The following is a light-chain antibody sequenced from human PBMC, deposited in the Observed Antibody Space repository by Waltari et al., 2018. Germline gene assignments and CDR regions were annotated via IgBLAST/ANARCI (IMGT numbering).Light chain of an antibody. V-gene: IGLV2-8*01. J-gene: IGLJ2*01. CDR3: SSYAGTDVV. Sequence: QSALTQPPSASGSPGQSVTISCTGTSSDVGGYNYVSWYQQHPGKAPKLMIYEVSKRPAGVPDSFSGSKSGNSASLTVSGLQAEDEADYYCSSYAGTDVVFGGGTKLTVL. CDR2: EVS. CDR1: SSDVGGYNY.